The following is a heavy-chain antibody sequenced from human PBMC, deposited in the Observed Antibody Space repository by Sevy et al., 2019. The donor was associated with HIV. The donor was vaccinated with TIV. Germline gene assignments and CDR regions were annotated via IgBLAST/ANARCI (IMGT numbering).Heavy chain of an antibody. CDR2: IIPIFSTT. J-gene: IGHJ4*02. D-gene: IGHD6-19*01. CDR3: TREPDIALAGLIYYFDY. Sequence: ASVKVSCKASGGTFSTDALSWVRQAPGQRLEWMGRIIPIFSTTKYAQKFQGRVTIIADASTSTAYMELSSLISEDTAVYYCTREPDIALAGLIYYFDYWGQGTLVTVSS. CDR1: GGTFSTDA. V-gene: IGHV1-69*13.